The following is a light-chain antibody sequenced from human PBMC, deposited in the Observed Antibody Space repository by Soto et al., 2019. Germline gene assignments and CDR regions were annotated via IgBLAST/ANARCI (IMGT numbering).Light chain of an antibody. Sequence: QSVLTQPPSASASLGASVTLTCTLSSGYSNYKVDWYQQSPGKGPRFVMRVGTGGIVGSKGDGIPDRFSVLGSGLNRYLTIKKIQEEDESDYHCGADHGSGSNFVVVFGGGTKVTVL. V-gene: IGLV9-49*01. CDR1: SGYSNYK. J-gene: IGLJ2*01. CDR2: VGTGGIVG. CDR3: GADHGSGSNFVVV.